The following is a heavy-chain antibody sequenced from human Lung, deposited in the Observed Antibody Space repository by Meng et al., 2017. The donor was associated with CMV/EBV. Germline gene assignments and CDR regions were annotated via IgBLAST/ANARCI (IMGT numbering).Heavy chain of an antibody. J-gene: IGHJ6*02. CDR3: ARDQGSYEQLAPDYYYGMDV. CDR1: GFTFGFYS. V-gene: IGHV3-21*01. Sequence: GGSXRLXXAASGFTFGFYSLNWVRQAPGKGLEWVASITSASRYIFYADSVRGRFTVSRDNAKNSIYLQMNSLRAEDTAVYYCARDQGSYEQLAPDYYYGMDVXGRGXTVTGSS. D-gene: IGHD1-1*01. CDR2: ITSASRYI.